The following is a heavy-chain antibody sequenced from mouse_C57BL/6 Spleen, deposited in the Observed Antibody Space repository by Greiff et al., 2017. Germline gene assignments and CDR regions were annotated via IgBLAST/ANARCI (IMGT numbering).Heavy chain of an antibody. Sequence: EVKLMESGGGLVKPGGSLKLSCAASGFTFSSYAMSWVRQTPEKRLEWVATISDGGSYTYYPDNVKGRFTISRDNAKNNLYLQMSHLKSEDTAMYYCARDHYGSSHYYAMDYWGQGTSVTVSS. CDR3: ARDHYGSSHYYAMDY. CDR2: ISDGGSYT. V-gene: IGHV5-4*01. J-gene: IGHJ4*01. CDR1: GFTFSSYA. D-gene: IGHD1-1*01.